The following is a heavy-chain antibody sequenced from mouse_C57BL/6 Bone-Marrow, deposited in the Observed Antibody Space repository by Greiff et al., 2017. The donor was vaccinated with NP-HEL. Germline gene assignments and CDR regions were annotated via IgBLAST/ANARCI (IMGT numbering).Heavy chain of an antibody. Sequence: VQLQQPGAELVMPGASVKLSCKASGYTFTSYWMHWVKQRPGQGLEWIGELYPSDSYTKYNQKFKGKSTLTVDKSSSTAYSQLSSLTSEDSAVYYCARDLYYDYFAYWGQGTLVTVSA. CDR2: LYPSDSYT. V-gene: IGHV1-69*01. J-gene: IGHJ3*01. CDR1: GYTFTSYW. D-gene: IGHD2-4*01. CDR3: ARDLYYDYFAY.